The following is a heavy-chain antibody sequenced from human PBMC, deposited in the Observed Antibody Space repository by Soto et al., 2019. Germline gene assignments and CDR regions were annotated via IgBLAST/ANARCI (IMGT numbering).Heavy chain of an antibody. CDR3: ASTSDYGDYNYYMDV. V-gene: IGHV4-39*01. D-gene: IGHD4-17*01. CDR1: GGSISSSSYY. CDR2: IYYSGST. J-gene: IGHJ6*03. Sequence: QLQLQESGPGLVKPSETLSLTCTVSGGSISSSSYYWGWIRQPPGKGLEWIGSIYYSGSTYYNPYLASRVTISVDTSKNQFSLELSSVTAADTAVYYCASTSDYGDYNYYMDVWGKGTTVTVSS.